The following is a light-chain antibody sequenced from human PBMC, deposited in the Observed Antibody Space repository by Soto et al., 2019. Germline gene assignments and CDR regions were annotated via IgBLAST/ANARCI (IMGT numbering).Light chain of an antibody. CDR2: RND. J-gene: IGLJ3*02. CDR1: SSNIGSNY. Sequence: QSVLTQPPSASGTPGQRVNISCSGSSSNIGSNYVYWYQQLPGTAPKLLIYRNDQRPSGVPDRFSGSKSGTSASLAISGLRSEDEADYHCATWDDSLSGVVFGGGTKLTVL. CDR3: ATWDDSLSGVV. V-gene: IGLV1-47*01.